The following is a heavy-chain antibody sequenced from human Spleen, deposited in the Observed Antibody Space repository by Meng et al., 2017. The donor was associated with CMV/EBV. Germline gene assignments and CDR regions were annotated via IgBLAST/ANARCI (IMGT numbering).Heavy chain of an antibody. CDR3: ARGPRYDY. Sequence: SETLSLTCSVSGASVTTGTFYWAWIRQPPGKGLEWIGTLSYRGDTYNSPSLRGRIALSIDTSENHFSLRLASVTAADTAVYYCARGPRYDYWGQGTLVTVSS. D-gene: IGHD3-9*01. V-gene: IGHV4-39*02. CDR2: LSYRGDT. J-gene: IGHJ4*02. CDR1: GASVTTGTFY.